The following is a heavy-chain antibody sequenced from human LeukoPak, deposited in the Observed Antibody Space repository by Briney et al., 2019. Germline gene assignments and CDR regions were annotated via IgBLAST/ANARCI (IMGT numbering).Heavy chain of an antibody. CDR3: ARDLNTMVRGVIIRVMDV. CDR2: MNPNSGNT. D-gene: IGHD3-10*01. V-gene: IGHV1-8*01. Sequence: ASVKVPCTASGYTFTSYDINWVRQATGQGLEWMGWMNPNSGNTGYAQKFQGRVTMTRNTSISTAYMELSSLRSEDTAVYYCARDLNTMVRGVIIRVMDVWGKGTTVTVSS. CDR1: GYTFTSYD. J-gene: IGHJ6*03.